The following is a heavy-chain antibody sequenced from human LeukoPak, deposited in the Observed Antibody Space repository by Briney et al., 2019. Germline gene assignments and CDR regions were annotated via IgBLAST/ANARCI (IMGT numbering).Heavy chain of an antibody. V-gene: IGHV3-23*01. J-gene: IGHJ4*02. D-gene: IGHD3-10*01. CDR3: AKDPSLRGTYYFDY. Sequence: GGSLRLSCAASGFTFSSYAMSWVRQAPGKGLEWVSAISGSGGSTYYADSVKGRFTISRDNSENTLYLQMNSLRAEDTAVYYCAKDPSLRGTYYFDYWGQGTLVTVSS. CDR2: ISGSGGST. CDR1: GFTFSSYA.